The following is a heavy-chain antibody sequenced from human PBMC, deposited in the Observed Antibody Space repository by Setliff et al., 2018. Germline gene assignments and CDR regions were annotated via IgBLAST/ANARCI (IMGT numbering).Heavy chain of an antibody. Sequence: SETLSLTCSVYGESFSNNYWSWIRQTPGKGLEWIGESNHGGSTSYHPSLKSRLTMSLDTSKNQFSPILRSVPAADTAVYYCARGRMRGSCSGPSCTYDPFDIWGQGTPVTVSS. J-gene: IGHJ3*02. CDR1: GESFSNNY. CDR2: SNHGGST. CDR3: ARGRMRGSCSGPSCTYDPFDI. D-gene: IGHD2-2*01. V-gene: IGHV4-34*01.